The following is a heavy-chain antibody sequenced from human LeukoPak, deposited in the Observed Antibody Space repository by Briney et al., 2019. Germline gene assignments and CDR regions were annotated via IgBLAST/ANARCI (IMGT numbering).Heavy chain of an antibody. V-gene: IGHV4-4*07. CDR3: ARDFSQPITGTAMFFYYYYMDV. CDR1: GGSIETYN. Sequence: SDTLSLTCTASGGSIETYNGSWIRQPAGKGLEGIGRIFARVSTSYNPSLQSRVTVSVDRSKNQFSLKLSSVTAADTAVYYCARDFSQPITGTAMFFYYYYMDVWGKGTTVTVSS. J-gene: IGHJ6*03. D-gene: IGHD1-20*01. CDR2: IFARVST.